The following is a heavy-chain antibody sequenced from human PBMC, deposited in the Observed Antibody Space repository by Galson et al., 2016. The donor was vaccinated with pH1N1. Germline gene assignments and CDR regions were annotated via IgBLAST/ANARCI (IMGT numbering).Heavy chain of an antibody. J-gene: IGHJ4*02. Sequence: SVKVSCKASGYTFTTYGIDWVRQAPGQGLEWMGWISTYTGNAKYAQKFQGRLTLTTDPFTNIAYMDLGSLTSDDTATYFCASRRILECSGGSSYLDSWGQGTLVTVSS. CDR3: ASRRILECSGGSSYLDS. CDR1: GYTFTTYG. CDR2: ISTYTGNA. D-gene: IGHD2-15*01. V-gene: IGHV1-18*01.